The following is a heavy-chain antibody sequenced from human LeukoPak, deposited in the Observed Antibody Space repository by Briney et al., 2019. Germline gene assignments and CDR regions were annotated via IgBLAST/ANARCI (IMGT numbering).Heavy chain of an antibody. CDR1: GGTFSRYA. CDR2: IIPIFGTA. J-gene: IGHJ4*02. D-gene: IGHD6-13*01. V-gene: IGHV1-69*05. CDR3: ARGNPGIAAAGDDY. Sequence: SVKVSCKASGGTFSRYAISWVRQAPGQGLEWMGGIIPIFGTANYAQKFQGRVTITTDESTSTAYMELSSLRSEDTAVDYCARGNPGIAAAGDDYWGQGTLVTVSS.